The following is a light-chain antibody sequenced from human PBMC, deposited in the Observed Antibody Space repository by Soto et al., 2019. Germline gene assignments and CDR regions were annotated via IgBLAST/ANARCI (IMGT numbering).Light chain of an antibody. V-gene: IGKV1-5*01. CDR1: QSIDNL. Sequence: DIQMTQSPSTLSASVGDRFTITCRASQSIDNLLAWYQQKTGKAPKLLISDASTLESGVSSRYSGSGSGTEFTLYIGSLQPDDFATYYCQQYRSYSLTFGGGTKVHIK. CDR3: QQYRSYSLT. J-gene: IGKJ4*01. CDR2: DAS.